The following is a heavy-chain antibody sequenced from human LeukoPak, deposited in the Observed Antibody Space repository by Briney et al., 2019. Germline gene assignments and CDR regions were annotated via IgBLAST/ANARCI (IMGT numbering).Heavy chain of an antibody. V-gene: IGHV3-48*03. CDR3: ARGXSHADL. J-gene: IGHJ5*02. CDR1: GFDLSTYE. CDR2: ITISGHTK. Sequence: GGSLRLSCAASGFDLSTYEMNWVRQAPGKGLEWIADITISGHTKNYADSVKGRFTISRDNARTSLYLQMNSLRVEGTGVYYXARGXSHADLWGQGTLVTVSS.